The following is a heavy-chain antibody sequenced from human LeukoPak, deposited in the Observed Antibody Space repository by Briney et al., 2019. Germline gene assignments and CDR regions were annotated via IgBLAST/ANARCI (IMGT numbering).Heavy chain of an antibody. V-gene: IGHV4-4*09. CDR2: IYTSGST. CDR1: GSSISSYY. J-gene: IGHJ4*02. Sequence: SETLSLTCTVSGSSISSYYWSWIRQPPGKGLEWIGYIYTSGSTNYNPSLKSRVTISVDTSKNQFSLKLSSVTAADTAVYYCARHTEARPLDYWGQGTLVTVSS. CDR3: ARHTEARPLDY. D-gene: IGHD6-6*01.